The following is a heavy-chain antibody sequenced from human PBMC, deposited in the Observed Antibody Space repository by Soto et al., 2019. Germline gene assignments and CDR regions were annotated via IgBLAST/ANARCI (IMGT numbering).Heavy chain of an antibody. CDR3: ARDLPPPDRKRRTVTTKDDWFDP. V-gene: IGHV1-18*01. Sequence: ASVKLSCKASGYTFTSYGISWVRQAPGQGLEWMGWISAYNGNTNYAQKLQGRVTMTTDTSTSTAYMELRSLRSDDTAVYYCARDLPPPDRKRRTVTTKDDWFDPWGQGTLVTVSS. D-gene: IGHD4-17*01. CDR2: ISAYNGNT. CDR1: GYTFTSYG. J-gene: IGHJ5*02.